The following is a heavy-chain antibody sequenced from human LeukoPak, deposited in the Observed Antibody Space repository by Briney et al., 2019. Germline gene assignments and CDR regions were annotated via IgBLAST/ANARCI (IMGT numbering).Heavy chain of an antibody. Sequence: GGSLRLSCAASGFTFSSYAMSWVRQALGKGLEWVSAISGSGGSTYYADSVKGRFTISRDNSKNTLYLQMNSLRAEDTAVYYCAREGLARIQLWLTKYWYFDLWGRGTLVTVSS. CDR3: AREGLARIQLWLTKYWYFDL. CDR2: ISGSGGST. J-gene: IGHJ2*01. D-gene: IGHD5-18*01. V-gene: IGHV3-23*01. CDR1: GFTFSSYA.